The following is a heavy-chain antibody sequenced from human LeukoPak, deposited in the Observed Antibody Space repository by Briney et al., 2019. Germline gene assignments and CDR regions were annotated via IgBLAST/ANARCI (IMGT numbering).Heavy chain of an antibody. CDR3: ARDVRDGSGSYYTDY. V-gene: IGHV4-59*01. CDR1: GGFISSYY. Sequence: PSETLSLTCTVSGGFISSYYWSWIRQPPGKGLEWIGYIYYGGITNYNPSLKSRVTISVDTSKNQFSLKLSSVTAADTAVYYCARDVRDGSGSYYTDYWGQGTLVTVSS. D-gene: IGHD3-10*01. CDR2: IYYGGIT. J-gene: IGHJ4*02.